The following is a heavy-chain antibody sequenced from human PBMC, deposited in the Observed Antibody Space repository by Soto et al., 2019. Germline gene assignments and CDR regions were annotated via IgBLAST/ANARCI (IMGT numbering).Heavy chain of an antibody. CDR1: GFTLRTYT. CDR3: VRGMNPLF. J-gene: IGHJ4*01. CDR2: ISISSSDR. V-gene: IGHV3-21*06. Sequence: GGSLRLTCAASGFTLRTYTMNWVRQAPGKGLEWVSSISISSSDRYCADSVRGRFTISRDNAKNALYLQMNSLRADDTAVYFCVRGMNPLFGGQGTLVTVSS.